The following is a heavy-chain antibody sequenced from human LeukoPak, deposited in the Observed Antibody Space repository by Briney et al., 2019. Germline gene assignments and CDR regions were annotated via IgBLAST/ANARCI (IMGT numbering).Heavy chain of an antibody. CDR1: GFTFSSYA. CDR3: ARGHDYDSSVAY. D-gene: IGHD3-22*01. V-gene: IGHV3-23*01. CDR2: ISGNGGRI. Sequence: GGSLRLSCAASGFTFSSYAMSWVRQAPGKGLEWVSIISGNGGRIYYADSVKGRFTISRDNSKNTVDLQMNSLRAEDTAVYYCARGHDYDSSVAYWGQGTLVTVSS. J-gene: IGHJ4*02.